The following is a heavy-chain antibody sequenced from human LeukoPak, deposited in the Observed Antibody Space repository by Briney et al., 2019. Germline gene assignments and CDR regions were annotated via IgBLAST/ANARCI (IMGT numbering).Heavy chain of an antibody. CDR1: GGTFSSYA. CDR2: IIPIFGTA. V-gene: IGHV1-69*13. Sequence: SVKVSCKASGGTFSSYAISWVRQAPGQGLGWMGGIIPIFGTANYAQKFQGRVTITADESTSTAYMELSSLRSEDTAVYYCARDFTSKPYSGYDEGLSWFDPWGQGTLVTVSS. CDR3: ARDFTSKPYSGYDEGLSWFDP. D-gene: IGHD5-12*01. J-gene: IGHJ5*02.